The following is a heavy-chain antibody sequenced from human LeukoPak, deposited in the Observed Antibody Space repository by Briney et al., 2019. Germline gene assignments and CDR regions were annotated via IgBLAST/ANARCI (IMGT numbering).Heavy chain of an antibody. CDR1: GGSISSYY. V-gene: IGHV4-4*08. CDR3: ASHMGRADAFDI. D-gene: IGHD2-21*01. CDR2: IYTSGST. Sequence: SETLSLTCPVTGGSISSYYWSWIRQPPGKGLEWVGYIYTSGSTNYNPSLQSRVTISVHTSKNQFSLKLSSVTAADTAVYYCASHMGRADAFDIWGQGTMVTVSS. J-gene: IGHJ3*02.